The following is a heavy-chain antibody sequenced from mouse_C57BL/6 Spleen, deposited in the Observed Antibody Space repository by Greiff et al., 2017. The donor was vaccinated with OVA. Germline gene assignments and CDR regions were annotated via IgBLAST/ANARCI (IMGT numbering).Heavy chain of an antibody. V-gene: IGHV5-17*01. CDR3: ARESNSYAMDY. CDR1: GFTFSAYG. CDR2: LSSGSSTI. J-gene: IGHJ4*01. Sequence: VQLQPSGGGLVTPGGSLPLSCAASGFTFSAYGLPWSRQAPEQGLVWFAYLSSGSSTIYYADTVKGRFTISRDNAKNTLFLQMTSRRAEDTAMEYCARESNSYAMDYWGQGTSVTGSA.